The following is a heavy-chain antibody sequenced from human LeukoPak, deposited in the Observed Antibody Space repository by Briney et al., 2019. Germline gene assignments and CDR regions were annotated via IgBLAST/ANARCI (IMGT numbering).Heavy chain of an antibody. CDR2: IYTTGST. Sequence: LETLSLTCTVSGGSISSYYWSWIRQPAGKGLEWIGRIYTTGSTYYNPSLRSRVTMSVDTSKNQFSLKVSSVTAADTAVYYCASDSSGWYGYFQHWGQGTVVTVSS. J-gene: IGHJ1*01. CDR3: ASDSSGWYGYFQH. CDR1: GGSISSYY. D-gene: IGHD6-19*01. V-gene: IGHV4-4*07.